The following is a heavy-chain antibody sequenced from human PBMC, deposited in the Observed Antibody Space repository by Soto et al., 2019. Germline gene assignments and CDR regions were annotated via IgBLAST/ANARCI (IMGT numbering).Heavy chain of an antibody. J-gene: IGHJ4*02. D-gene: IGHD3-9*01. CDR2: VYYSGTT. CDR3: ARTTAVPNTLRSRYFFDF. Sequence: QVQLQESGPGLLKPSETLSLTCSVSGGSVSNKSYYWSWIRPPPGKRLEWIGYVYYSGTTNYNPSLKRRVTISVDISKNQFSLRLTSVTAADTALYYCARTTAVPNTLRSRYFFDFWGQGTLVTVSS. V-gene: IGHV4-61*01. CDR1: GGSVSNKSYY.